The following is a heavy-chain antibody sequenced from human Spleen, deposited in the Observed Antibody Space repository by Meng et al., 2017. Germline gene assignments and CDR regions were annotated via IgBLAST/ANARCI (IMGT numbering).Heavy chain of an antibody. CDR2: INSDDST. V-gene: IGHV3-66*02. D-gene: IGHD3-10*01. CDR3: ARAPSPRD. CDR1: GFSFNRHA. Sequence: GESLKISCAASGFSFNRHAMNWVRQAPGKGLEWVSVINSDDSTYYADSVKGRFTISRDYSKKTLYLQMNGLRVEDTAVYYCARAPSPRDWGQGTLVTV. J-gene: IGHJ4*02.